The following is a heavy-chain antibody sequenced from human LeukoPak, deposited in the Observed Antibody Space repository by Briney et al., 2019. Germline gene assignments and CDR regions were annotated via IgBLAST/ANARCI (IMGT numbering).Heavy chain of an antibody. CDR3: ARDSIRGTGTYYYYYGMDV. V-gene: IGHV3-66*01. CDR1: GFTVSSNY. Sequence: GGSLRLSCAASGFTVSSNYMSWVRQAPGKGLEWVSVIYSGGSTYYADSVKGRFTISRDNSKNTLYLQMNSLRAEDTAVYYCARDSIRGTGTYYYYYGMDVWGQGTTVTVSS. J-gene: IGHJ6*02. D-gene: IGHD1-1*01. CDR2: IYSGGST.